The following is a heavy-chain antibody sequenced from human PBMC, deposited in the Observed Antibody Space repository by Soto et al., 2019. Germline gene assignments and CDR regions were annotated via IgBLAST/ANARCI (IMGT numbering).Heavy chain of an antibody. CDR3: ARQAGGRYQKYDY. V-gene: IGHV3-30*04. D-gene: IGHD1-26*01. J-gene: IGHJ4*02. Sequence: GGSLRLSCAASGFTFSSYAMHWVRQAPGTGLEWVAVISYDGRDKYYPDSVKGRFTISRDNSKNTLYLQMNSLRDEDTAVYYCARQAGGRYQKYDYWGQGTLVTVSS. CDR1: GFTFSSYA. CDR2: ISYDGRDK.